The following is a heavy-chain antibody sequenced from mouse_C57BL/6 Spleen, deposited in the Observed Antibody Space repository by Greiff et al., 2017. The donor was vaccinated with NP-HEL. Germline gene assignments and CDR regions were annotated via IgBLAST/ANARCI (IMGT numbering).Heavy chain of an antibody. CDR1: GYAFSSSW. CDR3: AKNEIYYGRNYAMDY. J-gene: IGHJ4*01. CDR2: IYPGDGDT. V-gene: IGHV1-82*01. Sequence: VQLQESGPELVKPGASVKISCKASGYAFSSSWMNWVKQRPGKGLEWIGRIYPGDGDTNYNGKFKGKATLTADKSSSTAYMQLSSLTSEDSAVYFCAKNEIYYGRNYAMDYWGQGPSVTVSS. D-gene: IGHD2-1*01.